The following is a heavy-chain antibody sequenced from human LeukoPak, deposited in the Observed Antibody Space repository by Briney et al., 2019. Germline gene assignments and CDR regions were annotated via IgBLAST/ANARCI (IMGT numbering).Heavy chain of an antibody. D-gene: IGHD1-20*01. CDR2: INHSGST. CDR3: ASALTGTTYYGMDV. Sequence: SETLSLTCAVYGGSFSGYYWSWIRQPPGKGLEWIGEINHSGSTNYNPSLKSRVTISVDTSKNQFSLKLSSVTAADTAAYYCASALTGTTYYGMDVWGQGTTVTVSS. V-gene: IGHV4-34*01. CDR1: GGSFSGYY. J-gene: IGHJ6*02.